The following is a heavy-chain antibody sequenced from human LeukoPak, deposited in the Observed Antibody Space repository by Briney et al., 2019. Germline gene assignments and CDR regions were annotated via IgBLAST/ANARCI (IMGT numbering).Heavy chain of an antibody. D-gene: IGHD3-10*01. CDR3: ASSPITYYYGSGSPRDYFDY. CDR2: MYYRGNT. V-gene: IGHV4-39*07. CDR1: GGSISTITYY. J-gene: IGHJ4*02. Sequence: QASETLSLTCTVSGGSISTITYYWGWIRQPPGKGLEWVGHMYYRGNTFYNPSLKSRVTISVDTSKNQFSLKLSSVTAADTAVYYCASSPITYYYGSGSPRDYFDYWGQGTLVTVSS.